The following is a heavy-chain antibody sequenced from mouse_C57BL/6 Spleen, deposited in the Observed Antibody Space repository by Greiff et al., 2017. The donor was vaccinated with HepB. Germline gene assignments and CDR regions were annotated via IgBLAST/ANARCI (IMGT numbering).Heavy chain of an antibody. V-gene: IGHV5-12*01. Sequence: EVKLQESGGGLVQPGGSLKLSCAASGFTFSDYYMYWVRQTPEKRLEWVAYISNGGGSTYYPDTVKGRFTISRDNAKNTLYLQMSRLKSEDTAMYYCARQEDAMDYWGQGTSVTVSS. CDR3: ARQEDAMDY. J-gene: IGHJ4*01. CDR2: ISNGGGST. CDR1: GFTFSDYY.